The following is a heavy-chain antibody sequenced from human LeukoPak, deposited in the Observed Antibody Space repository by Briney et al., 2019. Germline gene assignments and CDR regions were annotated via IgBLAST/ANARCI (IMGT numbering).Heavy chain of an antibody. V-gene: IGHV1-18*04. J-gene: IGHJ4*02. CDR1: GYTFTSYG. D-gene: IGHD6-13*01. CDR3: ARDDIAAAPYPFDY. Sequence: ASVKVSCKASGYTFTSYGISWVRQAPGQGLEWMGWISAYNGNTNYAQKLQGRVTMTTDTSTSTAYMELRSLRSDDTAVYYCARDDIAAAPYPFDYWGQGTLFTVSS. CDR2: ISAYNGNT.